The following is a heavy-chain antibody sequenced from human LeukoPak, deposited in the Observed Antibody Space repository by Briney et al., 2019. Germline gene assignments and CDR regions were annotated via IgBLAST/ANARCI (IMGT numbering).Heavy chain of an antibody. CDR2: IRSKAYDVTT. CDR3: TRDPVRSWYGYYYYYYGMDV. J-gene: IGHJ6*04. D-gene: IGHD6-13*01. CDR1: GFTFGEYA. Sequence: PGGSLRLSCTASGFTFGEYAMSWLRQAPGKGLEGVGFIRSKAYDVTTEYAASVKGRFTISRDDSKSIAYLQMNSLKPEDTAVYYCTRDPVRSWYGYYYYYYGMDVWGKGTTVTVPS. V-gene: IGHV3-49*03.